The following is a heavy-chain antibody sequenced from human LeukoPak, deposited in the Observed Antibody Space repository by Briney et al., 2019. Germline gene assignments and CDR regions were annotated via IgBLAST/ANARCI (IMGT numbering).Heavy chain of an antibody. D-gene: IGHD6-13*01. CDR2: ISYDGSNK. CDR3: AKEGSSSWYFDY. V-gene: IGHV3-30*18. J-gene: IGHJ4*02. CDR1: GFTFSSYG. Sequence: PGRSLRLSCAASGFTFSSYGMHWVRQAPGKGLEWVAVISYDGSNKYYADSVKGRFTISRDNSKNTLYLHMNSLRAEDTAVYYCAKEGSSSWYFDYWGQGTLVTVSS.